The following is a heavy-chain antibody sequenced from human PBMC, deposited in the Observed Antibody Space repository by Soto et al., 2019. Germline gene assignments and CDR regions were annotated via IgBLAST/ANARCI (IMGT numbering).Heavy chain of an antibody. CDR1: GGSINSFY. CDR3: ARTYSGYYFDY. D-gene: IGHD5-12*01. CDR2: ISDSGST. J-gene: IGHJ4*02. V-gene: IGHV4-59*08. Sequence: PSETLSLTCAVYGGSINSFYWSWIWQPPGKGLEWIGYISDSGSTNYNPSLRSRVTISLDTSRNQFSLKLSSVTAADTAVYYCARTYSGYYFDYWGQGTLVTVSS.